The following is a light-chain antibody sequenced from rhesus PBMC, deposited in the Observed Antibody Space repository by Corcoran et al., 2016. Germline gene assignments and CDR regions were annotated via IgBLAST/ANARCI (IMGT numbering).Light chain of an antibody. V-gene: IGKV1-46*01. Sequence: DIQMNQSPSSLSASVGDTVTITCRASQSSSSSLAWYQQKPGKAPKLLIYSASGLQSGVPTRFSGSKSGTDFTLTISSLQTEDISSYYCRQYYSYPFTFDPGTKLDIK. CDR1: QSSSSS. CDR3: RQYYSYPFT. CDR2: SAS. J-gene: IGKJ3*01.